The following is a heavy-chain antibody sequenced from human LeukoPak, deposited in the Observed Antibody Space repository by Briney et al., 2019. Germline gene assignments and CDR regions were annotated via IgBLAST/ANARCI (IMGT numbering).Heavy chain of an antibody. D-gene: IGHD6-6*01. CDR3: ARVESSSGFRFDY. CDR1: GGSFSGYY. V-gene: IGHV4-34*01. CDR2: INHSGST. J-gene: IGHJ4*02. Sequence: PSETLSLTCAVYGGSFSGYYWSWIRQPPGKGLEWIGEINHSGSTNYNPSLKSRVTISVDTSKNQFSLKLSSVTAADTAVYYCARVESSSGFRFDYWGQGTLVTVSS.